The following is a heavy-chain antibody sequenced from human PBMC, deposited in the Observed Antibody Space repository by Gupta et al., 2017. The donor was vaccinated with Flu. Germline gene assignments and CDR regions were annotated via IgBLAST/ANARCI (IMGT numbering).Heavy chain of an antibody. Sequence: EVQLVESGGGLAKPGGSLRLSCAASGFTFTYYTMIWVRQAPGKGLEWVSSISSTSSFIYYADSLEGRFTISRDNTKNSLFLQMHSLKAEDTAVYYCARDLGEGYYYGVDVWGPGTTVTVSS. CDR1: GFTFTYYT. CDR3: ARDLGEGYYYGVDV. V-gene: IGHV3-21*01. CDR2: ISSTSSFI. J-gene: IGHJ6*02.